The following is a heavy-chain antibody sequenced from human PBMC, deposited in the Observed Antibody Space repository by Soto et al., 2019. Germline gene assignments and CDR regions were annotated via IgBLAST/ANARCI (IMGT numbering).Heavy chain of an antibody. J-gene: IGHJ3*02. CDR2: IWYDGSNK. V-gene: IGHV3-33*01. CDR1: GFTFSSYG. CDR3: ARDSFSDIVVVPAAISYAFDI. D-gene: IGHD2-2*01. Sequence: GGSLRLSCAASGFTFSSYGMHWVRPAPGKGLGWGAVIWYDGSNKYYADSVKGRFTISRDNSKPTLYLQLNSLRAEDTAVYYCARDSFSDIVVVPAAISYAFDIWGQATMVTVSS.